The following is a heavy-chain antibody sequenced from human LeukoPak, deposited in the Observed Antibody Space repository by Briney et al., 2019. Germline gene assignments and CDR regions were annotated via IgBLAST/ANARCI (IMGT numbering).Heavy chain of an antibody. V-gene: IGHV4-39*07. CDR1: GGSISSSSYY. CDR2: IYYSGST. D-gene: IGHD3-22*01. CDR3: ASMYDSSGYCDLTLADY. J-gene: IGHJ4*02. Sequence: SETLSLTCTVSGGSISSSSYYWGWIRQPPGKGLEWIGSIYYSGSTYYNPSLKSRVTISVDTSKNQFSLKLSSVTAADTAVYYCASMYDSSGYCDLTLADYWGQGTLVTVSS.